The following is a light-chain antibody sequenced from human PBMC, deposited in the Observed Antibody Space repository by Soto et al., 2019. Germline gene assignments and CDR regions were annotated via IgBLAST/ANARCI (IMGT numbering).Light chain of an antibody. CDR2: DVD. J-gene: IGLJ1*01. Sequence: QSALTQPTSVSGSPGQSITISCTGVSSDIGGYNHVSWYQQHPGNVPRLIIYDVDNRPLGISNRFSGSQSGNTASLSISGLQAEDEADYYCCSYAGSSIPYVFGTGTKLTVL. CDR1: SSDIGGYNH. V-gene: IGLV2-14*03. CDR3: CSYAGSSIPYV.